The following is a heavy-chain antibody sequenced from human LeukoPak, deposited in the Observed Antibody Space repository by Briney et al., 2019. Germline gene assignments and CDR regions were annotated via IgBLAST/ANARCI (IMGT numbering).Heavy chain of an antibody. CDR1: GGSISSYY. CDR2: IYYSGST. D-gene: IGHD2-15*01. V-gene: IGHV4-59*01. CDR3: ARDTRYCSGGSCYSYWYFDL. Sequence: SQTLSLTCTVPGGSISSYYWSWIRQPPGKGLEWIGYIYYSGSTNYNPSLKSRVTISVDTSKNQFSLKLSSVTAADTAVYYCARDTRYCSGGSCYSYWYFDLWGRGTLVTVSS. J-gene: IGHJ2*01.